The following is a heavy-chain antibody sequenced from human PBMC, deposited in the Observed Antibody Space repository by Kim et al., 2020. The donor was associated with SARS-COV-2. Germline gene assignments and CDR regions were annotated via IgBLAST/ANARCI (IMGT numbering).Heavy chain of an antibody. D-gene: IGHD3-3*01. V-gene: IGHV5-10-1*01. CDR2: IDPSDSYT. CDR3: ARLYYDFWSGYHAVDP. J-gene: IGHJ5*02. Sequence: GESLKISCKGSGYSFTSYWISWVRQMPGKGLEWMGRIDPSDSYTNYSPSFQGHVTISADKSISTAYLQWSSLKASDTAMYYCARLYYDFWSGYHAVDPWGQGTLVTVSS. CDR1: GYSFTSYW.